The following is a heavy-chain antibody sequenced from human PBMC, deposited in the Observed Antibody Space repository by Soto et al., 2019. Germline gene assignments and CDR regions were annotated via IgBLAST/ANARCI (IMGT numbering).Heavy chain of an antibody. Sequence: PGGSLRLSCAASGFTFSSCDMRWVRQAPGKGLEWVSSISASGGLTHYADFVQGRFVTSRDQSSNTLYLEMNSLRDDDAAMYYCAKDSGLPRFGTLIHTLDLWGQGTMVTV. J-gene: IGHJ3*01. V-gene: IGHV3-23*01. D-gene: IGHD3-10*01. CDR1: GFTFSSCD. CDR2: ISASGGLT. CDR3: AKDSGLPRFGTLIHTLDL.